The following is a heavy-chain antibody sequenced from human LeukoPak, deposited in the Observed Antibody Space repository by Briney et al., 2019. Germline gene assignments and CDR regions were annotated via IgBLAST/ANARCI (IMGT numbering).Heavy chain of an antibody. D-gene: IGHD6-13*01. CDR2: ISSTSSTI. CDR3: ARGRSAAGALHYFDY. J-gene: IGHJ4*02. V-gene: IGHV3-48*02. Sequence: GGSLRLSCAASGFTFSSYSMIWVRQAPGKRLEWVPYISSTSSTIYYADSVKGRFTISRDNAKNSLYLQMNSLRDEDTAVYYCARGRSAAGALHYFDYWGQGTLVTVSS. CDR1: GFTFSSYS.